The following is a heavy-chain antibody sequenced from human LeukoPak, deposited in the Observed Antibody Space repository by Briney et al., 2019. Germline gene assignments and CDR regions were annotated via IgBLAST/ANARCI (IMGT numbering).Heavy chain of an antibody. Sequence: GRSLRLSCAASGFTFSSYAMHGVRQAPGKGLEWGAVISYDGSNKYYADSAKGRFTISRNNSKNTLYLQMNSLRAEDTAVYYCARDRLAAGFDYWGQGTLVTVSS. J-gene: IGHJ4*02. D-gene: IGHD3-9*01. CDR3: ARDRLAAGFDY. CDR1: GFTFSSYA. CDR2: ISYDGSNK. V-gene: IGHV3-30*04.